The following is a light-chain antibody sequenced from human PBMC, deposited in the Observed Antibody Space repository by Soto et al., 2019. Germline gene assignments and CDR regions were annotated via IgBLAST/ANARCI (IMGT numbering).Light chain of an antibody. CDR3: SSYTSSSTVV. CDR1: SSDVGGYNY. CDR2: EVS. V-gene: IGLV2-14*01. Sequence: QSALTQPASVSGSPGQSITISCTGTSSDVGGYNYVSWYQQHPGKAPKLMIYEVSNRLSGVSNRFSGSKSGNTASLNISGLQAEDEADYYCSSYTSSSTVVFGGGTKLTVL. J-gene: IGLJ2*01.